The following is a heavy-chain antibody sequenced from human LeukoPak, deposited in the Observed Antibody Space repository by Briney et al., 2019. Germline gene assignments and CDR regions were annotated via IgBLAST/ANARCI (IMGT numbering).Heavy chain of an antibody. D-gene: IGHD5-18*01. V-gene: IGHV3-74*01. CDR1: GFTFSSYW. J-gene: IGHJ4*02. CDR2: INSDGRST. Sequence: PGGSLRLSCAASGFTFSSYWMHWVRQAPGKGLVWVSRINSDGRSTSYADSVRGRFTISRDNAKNTLYLQMNSLRAEDTAVYYCARDLITPTAMVTGGFDYWGQGTLVTVSS. CDR3: ARDLITPTAMVTGGFDY.